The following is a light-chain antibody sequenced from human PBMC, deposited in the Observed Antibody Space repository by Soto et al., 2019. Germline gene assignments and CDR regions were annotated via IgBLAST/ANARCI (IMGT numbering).Light chain of an antibody. Sequence: DIQMTQSPSTLSASVEDRVTITCRASQSIGDLLAWYQQKPGGAPKVLIYKASYLESGVPSRFSGSGSGTEFTLTISSLQPDDFATYYCQHYNSYSEAFGQGTKVDI. J-gene: IGKJ1*01. V-gene: IGKV1-5*03. CDR1: QSIGDL. CDR2: KAS. CDR3: QHYNSYSEA.